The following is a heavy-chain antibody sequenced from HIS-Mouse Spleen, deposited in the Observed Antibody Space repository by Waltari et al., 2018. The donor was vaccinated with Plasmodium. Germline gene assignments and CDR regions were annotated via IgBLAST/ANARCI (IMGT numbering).Heavy chain of an antibody. V-gene: IGHV4-34*01. Sequence: QVQLQQWGAGLLKPSETLSLTCAVYGGSFSGYYWSWIRQPPGKGLEWIGEINHSGSTNYNPSLKSRVTISVDTSKNQFSLKLSSVTAADTAVYYCSAAGTGPDAFDIWGQGTMVTVSS. J-gene: IGHJ3*02. D-gene: IGHD6-13*01. CDR3: SAAGTGPDAFDI. CDR1: GGSFSGYY. CDR2: INHSGST.